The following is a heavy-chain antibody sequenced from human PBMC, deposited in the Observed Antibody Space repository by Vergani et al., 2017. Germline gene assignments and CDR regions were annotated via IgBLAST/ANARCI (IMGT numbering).Heavy chain of an antibody. V-gene: IGHV3-23*01. CDR1: GFTFSNSA. Sequence: EVHLLESGGGLVQSGGSLRLSCAASGFTFSNSAVSWVRQAPGRGLAWVSSISGPGLSTYYADSVKGRFSISRDNSKNTVFLQMHSLRTEDTTIYYCVKKKIDLGSYCFDSWGHGILVTVSS. J-gene: IGHJ4*01. CDR2: ISGPGLST. CDR3: VKKKIDLGSYCFDS. D-gene: IGHD2/OR15-2a*01.